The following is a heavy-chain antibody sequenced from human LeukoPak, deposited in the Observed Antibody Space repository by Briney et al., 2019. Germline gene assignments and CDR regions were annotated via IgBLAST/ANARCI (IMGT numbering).Heavy chain of an antibody. D-gene: IGHD2-15*01. Sequence: SETLSLTCAVYGGSFSGYYWSWIRQPPGKGLEWIGEINHSGSTNYNPSLKSRVTISVDTSKNQFSLKLSSVTAADTAVYYCARGRHCSGGSCYPQNYYGMDVWGQGTTVTVSS. CDR1: GGSFSGYY. V-gene: IGHV4-34*01. CDR2: INHSGST. CDR3: ARGRHCSGGSCYPQNYYGMDV. J-gene: IGHJ6*02.